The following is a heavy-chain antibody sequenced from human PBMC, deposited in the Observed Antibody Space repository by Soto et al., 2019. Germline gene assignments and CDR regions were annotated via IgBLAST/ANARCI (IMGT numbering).Heavy chain of an antibody. V-gene: IGHV1-69*01. CDR2: IIPIFGTA. CDR1: GGTFSSYA. J-gene: IGHJ3*02. Sequence: QVQLVQSGAEVKKPGSSVKVSCKASGGTFSSYAISWVRQAPGQGLEWMGGIIPIFGTANYAQKFQGRVTNTADESTSTGYIELSSLRSEDTAVYYCARDLRDIVVVPAAGDAFDIWGQGTMVTVSS. CDR3: ARDLRDIVVVPAAGDAFDI. D-gene: IGHD2-2*01.